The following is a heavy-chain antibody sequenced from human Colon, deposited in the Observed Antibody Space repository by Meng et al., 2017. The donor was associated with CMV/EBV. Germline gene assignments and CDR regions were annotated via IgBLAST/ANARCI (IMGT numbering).Heavy chain of an antibody. CDR3: ARGQTHLGGSTLRAFDY. Sequence: GESLKISCAALGFNVSNNYLNWVRQAPGKGLVWVSVIFCACGSYYADSVKGRFTIPRDISKNMVFLEMNGLTAEDAAVYYCARGQTHLGGSTLRAFDYWGQGTLVTVSS. J-gene: IGHJ4*02. V-gene: IGHV3-53*01. CDR2: IFCACGS. D-gene: IGHD1-26*01. CDR1: GFNVSNNY.